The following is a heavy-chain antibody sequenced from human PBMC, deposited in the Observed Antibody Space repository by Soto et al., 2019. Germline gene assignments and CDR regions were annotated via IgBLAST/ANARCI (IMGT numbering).Heavy chain of an antibody. CDR2: ISAYNGNT. Sequence: QVQLVQSGAEVKKPGASVKVSCKASGYTFTSYGISWVRQAPGQGLEWMGWISAYNGNTNYAQKLQGRVTMTTDTSTSTAYMELRSLRSDDTAVYYCARSRDSSGPGSSRGYYGMDVWGQGTTVTVSS. CDR1: GYTFTSYG. D-gene: IGHD6-19*01. J-gene: IGHJ6*02. CDR3: ARSRDSSGPGSSRGYYGMDV. V-gene: IGHV1-18*01.